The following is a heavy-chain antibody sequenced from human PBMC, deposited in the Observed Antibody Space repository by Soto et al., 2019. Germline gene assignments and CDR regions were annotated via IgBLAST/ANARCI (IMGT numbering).Heavy chain of an antibody. D-gene: IGHD2-15*01. Sequence: EVQLVESGGGLVQPGGSLRLSCTASGFTVSNSEMNWVRQAPGKGLEWVSYINEDGTTFYAYSVKGRFTISRDSAENSLFLQMNSLRGDDTAVYYCSRDKGARVAYGMDVWGQGTTVTVSS. CDR2: INEDGTT. CDR1: GFTVSNSE. CDR3: SRDKGARVAYGMDV. J-gene: IGHJ6*02. V-gene: IGHV3-48*03.